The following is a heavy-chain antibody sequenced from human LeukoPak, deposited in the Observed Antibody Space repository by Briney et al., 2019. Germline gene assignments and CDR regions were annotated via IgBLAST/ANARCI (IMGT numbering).Heavy chain of an antibody. CDR3: RIVVVRGTDY. Sequence: SETLSLTCAAYGGSFSGYYWSWIRQPPGKGLEWIGEINHSGSSNYNPSLKSRVTISIDTAKNQFSLKLSSVTAADTAVYYCRIVVVRGTDYWGQGTLVTVSS. CDR2: INHSGSS. CDR1: GGSFSGYY. D-gene: IGHD2-15*01. J-gene: IGHJ4*02. V-gene: IGHV4-34*01.